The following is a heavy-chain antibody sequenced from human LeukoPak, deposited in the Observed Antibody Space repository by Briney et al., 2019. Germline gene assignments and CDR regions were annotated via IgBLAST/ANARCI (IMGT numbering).Heavy chain of an antibody. CDR2: IKEDGSEK. Sequence: PGGSLRLSCAASGFTFSNYWMSWVRQAPGKGLEWVANIKEDGSEKYYVDSVKGRFTISRDNAKNSLYLQMNSLRVEDTAVYYCAREGSDSSGFYYGGVAYWGQGTLVTVSS. D-gene: IGHD3-22*01. V-gene: IGHV3-7*01. CDR3: AREGSDSSGFYYGGVAY. CDR1: GFTFSNYW. J-gene: IGHJ4*02.